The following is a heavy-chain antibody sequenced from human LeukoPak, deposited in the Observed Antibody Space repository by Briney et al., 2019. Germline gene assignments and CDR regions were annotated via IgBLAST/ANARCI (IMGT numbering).Heavy chain of an antibody. CDR1: GGTFSSYA. V-gene: IGHV1-69*04. Sequence: SVKVSCKASGGTFSSYAISWVRQAPGQGLEWMGTIIPIVGIANYAQKFQGRVTITADKSTSTAYMERSSLRSEDTAVYYCARDGEMATIYFDYWGQGTLVTVSS. J-gene: IGHJ4*02. CDR2: IIPIVGIA. CDR3: ARDGEMATIYFDY. D-gene: IGHD5-24*01.